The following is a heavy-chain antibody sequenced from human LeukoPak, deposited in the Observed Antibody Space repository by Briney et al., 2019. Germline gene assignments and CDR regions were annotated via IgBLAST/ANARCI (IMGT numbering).Heavy chain of an antibody. D-gene: IGHD3-9*01. Sequence: SETLSLICSVSGDSISTAYWSWIRQSPEKALEWIGYIYKIGNTDYNPSLKSRVTISLDTSKNQLSLRLKSVTAADTAVYYCAGRGQRYFRDWGQGTLVTVSS. V-gene: IGHV4-59*08. CDR1: GDSISTAY. J-gene: IGHJ1*01. CDR3: AGRGQRYFRD. CDR2: IYKIGNT.